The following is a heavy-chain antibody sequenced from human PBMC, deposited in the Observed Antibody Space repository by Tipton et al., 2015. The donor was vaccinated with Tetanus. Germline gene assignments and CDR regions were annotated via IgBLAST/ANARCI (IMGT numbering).Heavy chain of an antibody. CDR2: IFHMGGA. CDR1: GGSVNSDDYY. Sequence: TLSLTCTVSGGSVNSDDYYWTWIRQHPGKGLDWIGYIFHMGGADYNPSLKSRATISIDTSKNQFSLKLSSVTAADTAVYYCARANNDYPKKGPFDYWGQGILVTVSS. D-gene: IGHD5-12*01. V-gene: IGHV4-31*03. J-gene: IGHJ4*02. CDR3: ARANNDYPKKGPFDY.